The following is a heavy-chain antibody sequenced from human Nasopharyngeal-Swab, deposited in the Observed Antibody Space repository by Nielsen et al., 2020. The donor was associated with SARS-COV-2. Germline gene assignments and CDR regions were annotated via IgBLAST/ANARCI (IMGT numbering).Heavy chain of an antibody. CDR3: ASDSCGYLFNYGMDV. D-gene: IGHD3-22*01. V-gene: IGHV4-59*08. CDR2: IYYSGST. J-gene: IGHJ6*02. Sequence: SQTLSLTCTVSGGSIRSYYWSWIRQPPGKGLEWIGYIYYSGSTNYNPSLKSRVTISVDTSKNQFSLKLSSVTAADTAVYYCASDSCGYLFNYGMDVWGQGTTVTVSS. CDR1: GGSIRSYY.